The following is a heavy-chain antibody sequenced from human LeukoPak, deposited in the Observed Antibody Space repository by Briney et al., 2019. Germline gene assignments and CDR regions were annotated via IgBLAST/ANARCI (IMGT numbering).Heavy chain of an antibody. CDR3: ARAAVGASIFAHNWFDP. V-gene: IGHV4-4*07. CDR1: GGSISSYY. CDR2: IYTSGST. D-gene: IGHD1-26*01. J-gene: IGHJ5*02. Sequence: PSETLSLTCTVSGGSISSYYWSWIRQPAGKGLEWIGRIYTSGSTNYNPSLKSRVTISVDTSKNQFSLKLSSVTAADTAVYYCARAAVGASIFAHNWFDPWGQGTLVTVSS.